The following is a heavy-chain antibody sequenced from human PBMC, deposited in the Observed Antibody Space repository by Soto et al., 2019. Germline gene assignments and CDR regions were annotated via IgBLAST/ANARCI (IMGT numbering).Heavy chain of an antibody. D-gene: IGHD5-12*01. J-gene: IGHJ3*02. V-gene: IGHV4-4*07. CDR1: GGSISGYY. CDR3: AREGGDGYNEDAFDI. CDR2: IYTSGST. Sequence: SETLSLTCTVSGGSISGYYWSWIRQPAGKGLEWIGRIYTSGSTNYNPSLKSRVTMSVDTSKNQFSLKLSSVTAADTAVYYCAREGGDGYNEDAFDIWGQGTMVTVSS.